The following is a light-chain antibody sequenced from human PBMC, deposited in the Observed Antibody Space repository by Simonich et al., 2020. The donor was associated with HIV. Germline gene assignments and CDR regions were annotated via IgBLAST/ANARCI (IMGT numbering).Light chain of an antibody. J-gene: IGKJ4*01. CDR1: QDNNNY. Sequence: DIQMTQSPSSLSASVGDRVTITCQASQDNNNYLNWYQQKPGKAPKLLIYDASNLETGVPSRFSGSGSGTDFTFTISSLQPEDIATYYCQQYDNLPPKLTFGGGTKVEIK. CDR3: QQYDNLPPKLT. V-gene: IGKV1-33*01. CDR2: DAS.